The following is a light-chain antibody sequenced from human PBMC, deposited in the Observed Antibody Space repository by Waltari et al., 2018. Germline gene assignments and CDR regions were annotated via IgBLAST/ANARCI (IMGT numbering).Light chain of an antibody. CDR1: QSVDSY. Sequence: EIVLTQSPATLSLSPGERATLSCRASQSVDSYLAWYQQKPGQVPRLLLYDASNRATGIPDRFSGSGSGTDVTLTIGSLEPENFAVYYCQQRSIWPPITFGQGTRLEIK. J-gene: IGKJ5*01. V-gene: IGKV3-11*01. CDR3: QQRSIWPPIT. CDR2: DAS.